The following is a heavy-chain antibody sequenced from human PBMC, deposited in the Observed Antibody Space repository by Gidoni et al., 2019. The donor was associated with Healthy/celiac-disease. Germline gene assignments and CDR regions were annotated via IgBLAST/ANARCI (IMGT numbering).Heavy chain of an antibody. CDR3: ARDTAAGRDGYNTIDY. Sequence: QVQLVESGGGVVQPGRSLRLSCAASGFTLSSYGMHWVRQAPGKGLEWVAVIWYDGSNKYYADSVKGRFTISRDNSKNTLYLQMNSLRAEDTAVYYCARDTAAGRDGYNTIDYWGQGTLVTVSS. D-gene: IGHD5-12*01. V-gene: IGHV3-33*01. CDR1: GFTLSSYG. J-gene: IGHJ4*02. CDR2: IWYDGSNK.